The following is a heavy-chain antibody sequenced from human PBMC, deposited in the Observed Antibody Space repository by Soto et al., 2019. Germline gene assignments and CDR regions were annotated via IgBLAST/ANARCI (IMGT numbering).Heavy chain of an antibody. J-gene: IGHJ4*02. V-gene: IGHV3-23*01. Sequence: GGSLSLSCAVSGFTFSSHAMSWVRQAPGKGFECVSIITGSGDSTYYADSVKGRFTISRYKSKSTLYLQMNSLRAEDTAVYYCAKDLQFSGWLSAQTFDYWGQGTQVTVSS. CDR1: GFTFSSHA. D-gene: IGHD6-19*01. CDR3: AKDLQFSGWLSAQTFDY. CDR2: ITGSGDST.